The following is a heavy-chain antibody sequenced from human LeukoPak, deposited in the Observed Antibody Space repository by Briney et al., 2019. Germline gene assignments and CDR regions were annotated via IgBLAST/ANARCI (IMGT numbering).Heavy chain of an antibody. V-gene: IGHV3-23*01. Sequence: GGSLRLSCAASGFTFSDYYMSWIRQAPGKGPELVSAISGSGDNTYCADSVKGRFTISRDNSKNTLYLQMNSLRAEDTAVYYCAKRYYYMDVWGKGTTVTVSS. CDR2: ISGSGDNT. J-gene: IGHJ6*03. CDR3: AKRYYYMDV. CDR1: GFTFSDYY.